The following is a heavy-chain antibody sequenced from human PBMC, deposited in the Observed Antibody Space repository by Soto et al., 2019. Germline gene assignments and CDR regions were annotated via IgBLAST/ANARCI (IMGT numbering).Heavy chain of an antibody. CDR1: EFTFSPYP. D-gene: IGHD6-6*01. V-gene: IGHV3-30*09. J-gene: IGHJ6*02. CDR3: AKDQSASSNSYRAMDV. Sequence: QEQLVESGGGVVQPGRPLRLSCAASEFTFSPYPMHWVRQAPGKGLEWVAVISFDGATKYYADSVKGRFAISRDNSMNTLYLQMNRLRTEDTAVYYCAKDQSASSNSYRAMDVWGPGTTVTVSS. CDR2: ISFDGATK.